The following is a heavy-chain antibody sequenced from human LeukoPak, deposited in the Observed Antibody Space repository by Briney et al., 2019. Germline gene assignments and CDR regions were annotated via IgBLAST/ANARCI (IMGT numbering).Heavy chain of an antibody. CDR1: GFTFSSYG. Sequence: GGSLRLSCAASGFTFSSYGMHWVRQALGKGLEWVAVISYDGSNKYYADSVKGRFTISRDNSKNTLYLQMNSLRAEDTAVYYCAKSGDYDSSGYCDHWGQGTLVTVSS. CDR3: AKSGDYDSSGYCDH. CDR2: ISYDGSNK. V-gene: IGHV3-30*18. J-gene: IGHJ4*02. D-gene: IGHD3-22*01.